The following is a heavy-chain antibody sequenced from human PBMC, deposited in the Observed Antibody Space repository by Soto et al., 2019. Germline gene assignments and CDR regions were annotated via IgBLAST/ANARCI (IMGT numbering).Heavy chain of an antibody. J-gene: IGHJ4*02. CDR1: GFIFRTFG. CDR2: ISDGGGRT. V-gene: IGHV3-23*01. CDR3: AKDRLWCGRQTEDH. Sequence: EVLLLESGGGLVQPGGSLRLSCAASGFIFRTFGMSWVRQAPGKGLEWVSSISDGGGRTYYADSVRGRFTISRDNSKNTLYLQMTRLGAEDTAIYYCAKDRLWCGRQTEDHWGQGILVTVSS. D-gene: IGHD2-15*01.